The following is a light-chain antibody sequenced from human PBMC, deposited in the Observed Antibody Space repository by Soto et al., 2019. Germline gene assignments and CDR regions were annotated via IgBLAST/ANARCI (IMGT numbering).Light chain of an antibody. CDR1: SSDVGSYNL. J-gene: IGLJ2*01. CDR2: EGS. CDR3: CSYAGSSTV. V-gene: IGLV2-23*01. Sequence: QSALTQPASVSGSPGQSITISCTGTSSDVGSYNLVSWYQQHPGKAPKLMIYEGSKRPSGVSTRFSDSKSGNTASLAISGLQAEDEADYYCCSYAGSSTVFGGGTKLTVL.